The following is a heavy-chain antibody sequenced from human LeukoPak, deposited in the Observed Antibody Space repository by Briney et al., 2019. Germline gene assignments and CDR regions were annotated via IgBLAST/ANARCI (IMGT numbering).Heavy chain of an antibody. CDR3: AREGDSRWGELSP. J-gene: IGHJ1*01. V-gene: IGHV3-33*08. CDR2: IWFDGSEQ. D-gene: IGHD3-16*02. CDR1: GFTFSDYY. Sequence: PGGSLRLSYAASGFTFSDYYMSWIRQAPGKGLEWVAVIWFDGSEQYYADSVKGRFIISRDNSKSTSNLQLNSLRAEDTAVYYCAREGDSRWGELSPWGQGTLVTVSS.